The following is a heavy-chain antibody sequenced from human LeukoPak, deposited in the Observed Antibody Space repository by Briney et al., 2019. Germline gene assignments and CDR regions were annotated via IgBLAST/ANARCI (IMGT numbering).Heavy chain of an antibody. CDR3: ARQDRGYSYGPNWFDP. D-gene: IGHD5-18*01. Sequence: HGALVKVSCKASGYTFTSYDINWVRQATGQGLEWMGWMNPNSGNTGYAQKFQGRVTMTRNTSISTAYMELSSLRSEDTAVYYCARQDRGYSYGPNWFDPWGQGTLVTVSS. CDR2: MNPNSGNT. J-gene: IGHJ5*02. CDR1: GYTFTSYD. V-gene: IGHV1-8*01.